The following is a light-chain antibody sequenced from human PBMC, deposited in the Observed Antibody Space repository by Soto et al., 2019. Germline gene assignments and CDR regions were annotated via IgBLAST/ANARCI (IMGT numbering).Light chain of an antibody. CDR2: KAS. CDR3: QQYNYYWT. CDR1: QSVSNW. J-gene: IGKJ1*01. Sequence: DIQMTQSPSTLSASVGDRVTSSCRASQSVSNWLAWYQQKPGKAPKLLIYKASSLESGVPSRFSGSGSGTEFTLTISSLQPDDFATYYCQQYNYYWTFGQGTKVEIK. V-gene: IGKV1-5*03.